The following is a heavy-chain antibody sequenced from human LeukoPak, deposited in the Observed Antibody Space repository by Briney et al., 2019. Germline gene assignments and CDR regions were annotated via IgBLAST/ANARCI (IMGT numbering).Heavy chain of an antibody. CDR3: AGLPRYNWNEPLDY. CDR2: INPNSGGT. J-gene: IGHJ4*02. V-gene: IGHV1-2*02. Sequence: ASVKVPCKASGYTFTDYYMHWVRQAPGQGLEWMGWINPNSGGTKYAQKFQGRVTMTRDTSISTAYMELSRLTYDDTAVYYCAGLPRYNWNEPLDYWGQGTLVTVSS. D-gene: IGHD1-20*01. CDR1: GYTFTDYY.